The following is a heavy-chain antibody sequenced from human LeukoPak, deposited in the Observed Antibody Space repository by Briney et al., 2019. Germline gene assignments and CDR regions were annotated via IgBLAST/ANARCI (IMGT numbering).Heavy chain of an antibody. Sequence: SSETLSLTCTVSGGSISSSSYYWGWIRQPPGKGLEWIGSIYYSGSTYYKPSLKSRVTISVDTSKNQFSLKLSSVTAADTAVYYCARGGYYGSGNDFRFDPWGQGTLVTVSS. CDR1: GGSISSSSYY. V-gene: IGHV4-39*07. J-gene: IGHJ5*02. CDR3: ARGGYYGSGNDFRFDP. CDR2: IYYSGST. D-gene: IGHD3-10*01.